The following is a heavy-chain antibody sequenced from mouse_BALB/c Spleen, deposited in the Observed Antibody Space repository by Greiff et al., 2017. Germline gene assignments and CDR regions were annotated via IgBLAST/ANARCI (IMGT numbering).Heavy chain of an antibody. D-gene: IGHD2-4*01. CDR2: IRLKSDNYAT. V-gene: IGHV6-6*02. CDR3: TRHYDYAWFAY. CDR1: GFTFSSYW. J-gene: IGHJ3*01. Sequence: EVKLVESGGGLVQPGGSMKLSCVASGFTFSSYWMSWVRQSPEKGLEWVAEIRLKSDNYATHYAESVKGKFTISRDDSKSRLYLQMNSLRAEDTGIYYCTRHYDYAWFAYWGQGTLVTVSA.